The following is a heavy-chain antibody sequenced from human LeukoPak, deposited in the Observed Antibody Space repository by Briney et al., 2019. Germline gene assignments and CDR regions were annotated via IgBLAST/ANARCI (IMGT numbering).Heavy chain of an antibody. CDR1: GFTFSSYA. J-gene: IGHJ4*02. Sequence: GGSLRLSCAASGFTFSSYAMSWVRQAPGKGLEWVSAISGSGGSTYYADSVKGRFTIPRDNSKNTLYLQMNSLRAEDTAVYYCAKVSEDYYGSGSYYSHFDYWGQGTLVTVSS. CDR2: ISGSGGST. CDR3: AKVSEDYYGSGSYYSHFDY. V-gene: IGHV3-23*01. D-gene: IGHD3-10*01.